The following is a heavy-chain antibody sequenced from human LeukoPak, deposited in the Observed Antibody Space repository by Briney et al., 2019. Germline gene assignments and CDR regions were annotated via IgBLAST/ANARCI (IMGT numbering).Heavy chain of an antibody. CDR1: GYTFTCYY. CDR3: ARPTAEYCSGGSCTNYYFDY. Sequence: ASVKVSCKASGYTFTCYYIHWVRQAPGQGLEWVGCIKPNSGGAYYAQNFQDRVTMTRDTSISTAYMELSRLRSDDTAVYYCARPTAEYCSGGSCTNYYFDYWGQGTLVTVSS. D-gene: IGHD2-15*01. CDR2: IKPNSGGA. J-gene: IGHJ4*02. V-gene: IGHV1-2*02.